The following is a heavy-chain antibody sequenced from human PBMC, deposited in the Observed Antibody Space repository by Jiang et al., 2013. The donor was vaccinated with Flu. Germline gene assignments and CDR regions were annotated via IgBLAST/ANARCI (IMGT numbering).Heavy chain of an antibody. CDR2: ISGSGGST. D-gene: IGHD6-13*01. V-gene: IGHV3-23*01. Sequence: AISGSGGSTYYADSVKGRFTISRDNSKNTLYLQMNSLRAEDTAVYYCAKAPPHEEYPAVASYSSSWYLSYFDYWGQGTLVTVSS. CDR3: AKAPPHEEYPAVASYSSSWYLSYFDY. J-gene: IGHJ4*02.